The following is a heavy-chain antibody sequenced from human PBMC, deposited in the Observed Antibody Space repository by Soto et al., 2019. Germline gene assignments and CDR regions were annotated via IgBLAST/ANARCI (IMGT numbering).Heavy chain of an antibody. V-gene: IGHV3-53*01. D-gene: IGHD6-6*01. CDR3: ARDMGYSSSPYYYYYGMDV. CDR1: GFTVSSNY. J-gene: IGHJ6*02. Sequence: GGSLRLSCAASGFTVSSNYMSWVRQAPGKGLEWVSVIYSGGITYYADSVKGRFTISRDNSKNTLYLQMNSLRAEDTAVYYCARDMGYSSSPYYYYYGMDVWGQGTAVTVSS. CDR2: IYSGGIT.